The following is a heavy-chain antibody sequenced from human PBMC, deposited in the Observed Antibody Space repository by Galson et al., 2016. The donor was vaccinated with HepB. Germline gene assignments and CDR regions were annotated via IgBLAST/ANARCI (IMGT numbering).Heavy chain of an antibody. CDR3: GKSFFSGGSIVRFSDD. CDR2: ISGNGVTT. D-gene: IGHD3-16*02. V-gene: IGHV3-23*01. CDR1: GFSFSSFA. J-gene: IGHJ4*02. Sequence: SLRLSCAASGFSFSSFAMSWVRQAPGQGLEWVSAISGNGVTTYYADSVRGRFPISRDTSRDTVYLQLNVLSAGDTAVYYCGKSFFSGGSIVRFSDDWGQGALVTVSP.